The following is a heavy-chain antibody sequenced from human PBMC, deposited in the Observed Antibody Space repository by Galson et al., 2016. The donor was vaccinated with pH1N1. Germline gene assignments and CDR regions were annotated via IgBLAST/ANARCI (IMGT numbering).Heavy chain of an antibody. Sequence: SVKVSCKASGGTLSRHTISWVRQAPGQGLEWMGRILPIVGITNYAQKLQGRVTIIADRFTSTVSMELSELTSDDTAVYYCATETGSSGMDGWGQGTLVTVSS. CDR3: ATETGSSGMDG. V-gene: IGHV1-69*02. CDR1: GGTLSRHT. D-gene: IGHD3-10*01. J-gene: IGHJ1*01. CDR2: ILPIVGIT.